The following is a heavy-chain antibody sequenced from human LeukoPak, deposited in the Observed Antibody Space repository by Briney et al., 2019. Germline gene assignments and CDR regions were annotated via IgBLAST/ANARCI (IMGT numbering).Heavy chain of an antibody. CDR3: ARDLLTADAFDI. J-gene: IGHJ3*02. CDR1: GFIFDDYA. CDR2: INWNGGST. Sequence: PGGSLTLPCAVSGFIFDDYAMSWVRQAPGKGLEWFCGINWNGGSTGYADPEKGRFTISRDNAKNSLYLQMNSLRAEDTAWYHCARDLLTADAFDIWGQGTMVTVSS. V-gene: IGHV3-20*01. D-gene: IGHD2-15*01.